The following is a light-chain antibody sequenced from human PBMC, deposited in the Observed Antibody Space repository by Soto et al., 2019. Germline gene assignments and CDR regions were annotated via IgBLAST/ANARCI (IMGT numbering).Light chain of an antibody. J-gene: IGLJ1*01. CDR2: DVT. CDR3: SSYTSSITPYV. CDR1: SSDVGGYNY. Sequence: QSVLTQPASVSGSPGQSITISCTGTSSDVGGYNYVSWYQQHPVKAPKLMIYDVTNRPSGVSDRFSGSKSGNTASLTISGLQAEDFSDYYCSSYTSSITPYVFGTGTKVTV. V-gene: IGLV2-14*01.